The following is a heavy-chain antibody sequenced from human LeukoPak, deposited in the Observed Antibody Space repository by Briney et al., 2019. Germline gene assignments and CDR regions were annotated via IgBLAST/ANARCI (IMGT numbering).Heavy chain of an antibody. CDR3: ATRIAVAGNRLRYYYGMDV. D-gene: IGHD6-19*01. CDR2: INHSGGT. CDR1: GGSFSGYY. V-gene: IGHV4-34*01. J-gene: IGHJ6*04. Sequence: SETLSLTCAVYGGSFSGYYWSWIRQPPGKGLEWIGEINHSGGTNYNPSLKSRVTISVDTSKNQFSLKLSSVTAADTAVYYCATRIAVAGNRLRYYYGMDVWGKGTTVIVSS.